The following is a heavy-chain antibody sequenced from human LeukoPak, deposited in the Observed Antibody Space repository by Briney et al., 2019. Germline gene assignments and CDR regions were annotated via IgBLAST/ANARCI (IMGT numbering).Heavy chain of an antibody. CDR2: ISGSGGST. CDR1: GFSFSSYW. CDR3: AKDRGSGWYRFDP. J-gene: IGHJ5*02. V-gene: IGHV3-23*01. D-gene: IGHD6-19*01. Sequence: GGSLRLSCAASGFSFSSYWMSWVRQAPGKGLEWVSAISGSGGSTYYADSVKGRFTISRDNSKNTLYLQMNSLRAEDTAVYYCAKDRGSGWYRFDPWGQGTLVTVSS.